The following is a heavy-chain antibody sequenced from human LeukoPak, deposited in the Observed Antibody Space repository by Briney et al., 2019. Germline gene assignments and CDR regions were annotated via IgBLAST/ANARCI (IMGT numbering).Heavy chain of an antibody. V-gene: IGHV1-18*04. CDR3: ARKGYTSTGGLADFDI. Sequence: ASVKVSCKASGYPFTSYGITWVRQAPGQGLEWMGWISVYNGNTNYAQKLQGRVTMTTDTSTYTVYMELRSLRSDDTAVYYCARKGYTSTGGLADFDIWGHGTMVTVSS. CDR2: ISVYNGNT. D-gene: IGHD6-13*01. CDR1: GYPFTSYG. J-gene: IGHJ3*02.